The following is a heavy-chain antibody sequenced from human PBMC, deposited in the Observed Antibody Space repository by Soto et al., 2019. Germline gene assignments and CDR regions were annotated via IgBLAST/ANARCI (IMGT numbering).Heavy chain of an antibody. V-gene: IGHV1-2*04. D-gene: IGHD1-26*01. CDR3: ASAKTSGPGGGTTTSFDY. J-gene: IGHJ4*02. CDR1: GYTFTSYG. Sequence: ASVKGSCKASGYTFTSYGISWVRQAPGQGLEWMGWINPNSGGTNYAQKFQGWVTMTRDTSISTAYMELSRLRSDDTAVYYCASAKTSGPGGGTTTSFDYWGQGTLVTVSS. CDR2: INPNSGGT.